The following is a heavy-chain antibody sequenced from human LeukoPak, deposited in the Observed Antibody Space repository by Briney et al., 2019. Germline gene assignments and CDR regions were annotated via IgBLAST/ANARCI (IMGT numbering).Heavy chain of an antibody. CDR2: ISYDGRNK. J-gene: IGHJ4*02. D-gene: IGHD3-22*01. Sequence: GGSLRLSCAASGFTFNNYGMHWVRQAPGKGLEWVAVISYDGRNKHYPGSVKGRFTISRDNSKNTLYLQMNSLRAEDTAVYYCAKDRGYYYDSSGPFDYRGQGTLVTVSS. CDR3: AKDRGYYYDSSGPFDY. CDR1: GFTFNNYG. V-gene: IGHV3-30*18.